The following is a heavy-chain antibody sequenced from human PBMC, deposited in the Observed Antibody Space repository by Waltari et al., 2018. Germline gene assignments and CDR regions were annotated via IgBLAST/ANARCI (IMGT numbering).Heavy chain of an antibody. D-gene: IGHD3-10*01. CDR3: ARSPRRITMVRGVPAFDY. Sequence: QVQLQQWGAGLLKPSETLSLTCAVYGGSFSGYYWSWIRQPPGKGLEWIGEINHSGSTNYNPSLKSRVTISVDTSKNQFSLKLSSVTAADTAVYYCARSPRRITMVRGVPAFDYWGQGTLVTVSS. CDR1: GGSFSGYY. V-gene: IGHV4-34*01. CDR2: INHSGST. J-gene: IGHJ4*02.